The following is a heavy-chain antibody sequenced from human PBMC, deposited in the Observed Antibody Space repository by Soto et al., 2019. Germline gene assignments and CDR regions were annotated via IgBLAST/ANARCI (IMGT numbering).Heavy chain of an antibody. Sequence: QVQLVQSGAEVKKPGASVKVSCKASGYTFTSYGIIWVRQAPGQGLEWMGWISAYNGNTKYAQKLQGRVTMTTDTTTSTAYMELRIVRSDDTAVYACAGMAPPGDYWGQGTLVTVSS. CDR1: GYTFTSYG. CDR2: ISAYNGNT. J-gene: IGHJ4*02. V-gene: IGHV1-18*01. CDR3: AGMAPPGDY.